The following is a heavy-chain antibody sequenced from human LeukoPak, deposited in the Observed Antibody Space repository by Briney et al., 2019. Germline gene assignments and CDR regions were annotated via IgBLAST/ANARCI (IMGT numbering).Heavy chain of an antibody. J-gene: IGHJ5*02. CDR2: INHSGSA. CDR1: GGSFSGYY. Sequence: SETLSLTCAVYGGSFSGYYWSWIRQPPGKGLEWIGEINHSGSANYNPSLKRRVTISVDTSKNQFSLKLSSVTAADTAVYYCARVPQRFDPWGQGTLVTVSS. CDR3: ARVPQRFDP. V-gene: IGHV4-34*01. D-gene: IGHD6-13*01.